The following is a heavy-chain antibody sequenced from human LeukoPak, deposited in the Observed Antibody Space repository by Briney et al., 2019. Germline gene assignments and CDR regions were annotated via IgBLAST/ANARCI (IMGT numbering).Heavy chain of an antibody. V-gene: IGHV3-15*01. CDR2: IKSKTDGGTT. D-gene: IGHD4-17*01. Sequence: KPGGSLRLSCAASGFTFSNAWMSWVRQAPGKGLEWVGRIKSKTDGGTTDYAAPVKGRFTISRDDSKNTLYLQMNSLKTEDTAVYYCTTSYTVTTEFDYWGQGTLVTVSS. CDR1: GFTFSNAW. J-gene: IGHJ4*02. CDR3: TTSYTVTTEFDY.